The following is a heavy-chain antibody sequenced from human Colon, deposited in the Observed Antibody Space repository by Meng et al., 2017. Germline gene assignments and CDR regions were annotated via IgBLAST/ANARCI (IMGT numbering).Heavy chain of an antibody. Sequence: GGSLRLSCAASGFTFSTYWMHWVRQVPGKGLVWVSRVSGDGSSITYAGSVKGRFTISRDNAKNTLYLQMNSLRADDTAVYYCTRGKGLGNVHGYFDDWGQGTLVTGSS. J-gene: IGHJ4*02. D-gene: IGHD7-27*01. CDR3: TRGKGLGNVHGYFDD. V-gene: IGHV3-74*01. CDR1: GFTFSTYW. CDR2: VSGDGSSI.